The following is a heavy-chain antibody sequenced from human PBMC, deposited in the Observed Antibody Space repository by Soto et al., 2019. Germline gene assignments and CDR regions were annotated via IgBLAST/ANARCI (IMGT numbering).Heavy chain of an antibody. J-gene: IGHJ3*02. D-gene: IGHD2-15*01. Sequence: GGSLRLSCAASGFTFSNAWMSWVRQAPGKGLEWVGRIKSKADGGTTDYAAPVKGRFTISRDDSKNTLYQQMNSLKTEDTGVYYCTTDPGVVVAATDAFDILGQGKMVNV. CDR3: TTDPGVVVAATDAFDI. V-gene: IGHV3-15*01. CDR1: GFTFSNAW. CDR2: IKSKADGGTT.